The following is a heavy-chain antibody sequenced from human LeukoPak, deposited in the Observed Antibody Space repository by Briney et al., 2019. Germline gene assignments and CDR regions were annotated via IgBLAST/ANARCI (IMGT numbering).Heavy chain of an antibody. CDR2: ISSSSSTI. CDR1: GFTFSSYS. D-gene: IGHD4-11*01. Sequence: GGSLRLSCAASGFTFSSYSMNWVRQAPGKGREWVSYISSSSSTIYYADSVKGRFTISRDNAKNSLYLQMNSLRAEDTAVYYCARFMTTWGIDYWGQGTLVTVSS. V-gene: IGHV3-48*01. CDR3: ARFMTTWGIDY. J-gene: IGHJ4*02.